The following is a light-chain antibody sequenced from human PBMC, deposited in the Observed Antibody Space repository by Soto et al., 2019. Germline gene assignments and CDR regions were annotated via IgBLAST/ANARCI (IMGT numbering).Light chain of an antibody. J-gene: IGLJ1*01. CDR2: EGT. CDR1: SSDVGSYNL. V-gene: IGLV2-23*01. Sequence: QSALTQPASVSASPGQSISIRCTGTSSDVGSYNLVSWFQQHPGKVPNLLIYEGTKRPTGLSDRFSGSKSGNTASLTISGLQAEDEADYYCYSYAGENLYVFGTGTKVTVL. CDR3: YSYAGENLYV.